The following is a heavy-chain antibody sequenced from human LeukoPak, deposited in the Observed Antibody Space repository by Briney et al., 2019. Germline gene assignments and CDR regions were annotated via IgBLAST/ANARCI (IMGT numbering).Heavy chain of an antibody. CDR3: AKSTTVTCFDY. CDR2: ISYDGSNK. Sequence: GGSLRLSCAASGFTFSSYGMHWVRQAPGKGLEWVAVISYDGSNKYYADSVKGRFTISRDNSKNTLYLQMNSLRAEDTAVYYCAKSTTVTCFDYWGQGTLVTVSS. D-gene: IGHD4-17*01. J-gene: IGHJ4*02. CDR1: GFTFSSYG. V-gene: IGHV3-30*18.